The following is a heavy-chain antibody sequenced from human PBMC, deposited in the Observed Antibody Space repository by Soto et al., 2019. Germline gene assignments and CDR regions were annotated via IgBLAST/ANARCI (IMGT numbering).Heavy chain of an antibody. Sequence: SETLSLTCAVSSGSISSSNRWSWVRQPPGKGLEWIGEIYHSGSTNYNPSLKSRVTISVDKSKNQFSLKLSSVTAADTAVYYCAGASGAGMPCNCFGRWGQGTLVTVSS. CDR1: SGSISSSNR. CDR3: AGASGAGMPCNCFGR. V-gene: IGHV4-4*02. CDR2: IYHSGST. D-gene: IGHD2-2*01. J-gene: IGHJ5*02.